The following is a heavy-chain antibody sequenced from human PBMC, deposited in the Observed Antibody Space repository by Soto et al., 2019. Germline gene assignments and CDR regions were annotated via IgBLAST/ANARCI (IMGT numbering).Heavy chain of an antibody. V-gene: IGHV1-69*13. D-gene: IGHD2-15*01. Sequence: GASVKVSCKASGGTFSSYAISWVRQAPGQGLEWMGGIIPIFGTANYAQKFQGRVTITADESTSTAYMELSSLRSEDTAVYYCARDAGYCSGGSCYLIRYYGMDVWGQGTTVTVSS. CDR3: ARDAGYCSGGSCYLIRYYGMDV. CDR1: GGTFSSYA. J-gene: IGHJ6*02. CDR2: IIPIFGTA.